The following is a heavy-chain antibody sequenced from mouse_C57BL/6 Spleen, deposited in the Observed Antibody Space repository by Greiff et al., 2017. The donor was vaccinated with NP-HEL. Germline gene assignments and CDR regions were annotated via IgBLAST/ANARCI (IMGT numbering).Heavy chain of an antibody. D-gene: IGHD2-5*01. J-gene: IGHJ4*01. CDR3: ASAYYSNYEGVDD. V-gene: IGHV1-7*01. Sequence: QVQLKQSGAELAKPGASVKLSCKASGYTFTNYWMHWVKQRPGQGLEWIGYINPSSGGTKYNQKFKDKATLTADKSSSTAYMQLSSLTYEDSAVYNCASAYYSNYEGVDDWGKGTSVTVSS. CDR2: INPSSGGT. CDR1: GYTFTNYW.